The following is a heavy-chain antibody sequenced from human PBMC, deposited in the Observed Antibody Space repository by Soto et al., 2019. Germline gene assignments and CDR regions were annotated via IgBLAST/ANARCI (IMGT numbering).Heavy chain of an antibody. D-gene: IGHD2-15*01. J-gene: IGHJ6*03. CDR1: GGSFSGYY. Sequence: SETLSLTCAVYGGSFSGYYWSWIRQPPGKGLEWIGEINHSGSTNYNPSLKSRVTISVDTSKNQFSLKLSSVTAADTAVYYCARFGYCSGGSCYRRTYYYYYMDVWGKGTTVTVSS. CDR3: ARFGYCSGGSCYRRTYYYYYMDV. V-gene: IGHV4-34*01. CDR2: INHSGST.